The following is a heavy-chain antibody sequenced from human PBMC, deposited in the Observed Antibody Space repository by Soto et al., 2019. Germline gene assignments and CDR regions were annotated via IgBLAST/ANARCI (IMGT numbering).Heavy chain of an antibody. Sequence: SETLSLTCAVSGGSFISYYWSWIRQPPGEGLEWIGSIYYSGSTNYNPSLKSRVTISIDTSKSLFSLKLSSLTSADTAVYFCARAYYGDYPYFDYWGQGALVTVSS. D-gene: IGHD4-17*01. CDR3: ARAYYGDYPYFDY. CDR2: IYYSGST. V-gene: IGHV4-59*01. CDR1: GGSFISYY. J-gene: IGHJ4*02.